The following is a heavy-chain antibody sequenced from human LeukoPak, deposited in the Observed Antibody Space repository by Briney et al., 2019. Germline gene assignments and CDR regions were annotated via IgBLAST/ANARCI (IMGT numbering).Heavy chain of an antibody. CDR2: MNPNSGNT. D-gene: IGHD6-19*01. Sequence: ASVKVSCKASGYTFSSYDINWVRQATGQGLEWMGWMNPNSGNTGYAQKFQGRLNMARNTSISTAYMELSSLRSEDTAVYYCARRVGSGWPVQHWGQGTLVTVSS. J-gene: IGHJ1*01. CDR1: GYTFSSYD. CDR3: ARRVGSGWPVQH. V-gene: IGHV1-8*01.